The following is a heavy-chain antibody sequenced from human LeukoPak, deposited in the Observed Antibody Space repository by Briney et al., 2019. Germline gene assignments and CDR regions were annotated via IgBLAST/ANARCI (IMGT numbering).Heavy chain of an antibody. Sequence: PSETLSLTCAVYGGSFSGYYWSWIRQPPGKGLEWIGEINHSGSTNYNPSLKSRVTISEDTSKDQFSLKLSSVTAADTAVYYCARVGYCSSTSCYKNTNFDYWGQGTLVTVSS. J-gene: IGHJ4*02. V-gene: IGHV4-34*01. CDR1: GGSFSGYY. CDR2: INHSGST. D-gene: IGHD2-2*02. CDR3: ARVGYCSSTSCYKNTNFDY.